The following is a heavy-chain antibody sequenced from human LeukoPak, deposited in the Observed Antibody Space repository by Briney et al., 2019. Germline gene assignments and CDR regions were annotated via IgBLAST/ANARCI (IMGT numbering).Heavy chain of an antibody. Sequence: PSGTLSLTCAVSGGSISSSNWWSWVRQPPGKGLEWIGEIYHSGSTNYNPSLKSRVTISVDTSKNQFSLKLSSVTAADTAVYYCARLVNGENYYYYYMDVWGKGTTVTISS. CDR3: ARLVNGENYYYYYMDV. D-gene: IGHD2-21*01. CDR2: IYHSGST. V-gene: IGHV4-4*02. CDR1: GGSISSSNW. J-gene: IGHJ6*03.